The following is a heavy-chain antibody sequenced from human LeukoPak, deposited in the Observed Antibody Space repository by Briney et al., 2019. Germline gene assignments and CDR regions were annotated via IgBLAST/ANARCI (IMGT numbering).Heavy chain of an antibody. Sequence: ASVKVSCKASGYTFTGYYMHWVRQAPGQGLEWMGWINPNSGGTNYAQKFQGRVTMTRDTSISTAYMELSRPRSDDTAVYYCARDLLGTMVRGTWGQGTMVTVSS. CDR2: INPNSGGT. D-gene: IGHD3-10*01. CDR1: GYTFTGYY. V-gene: IGHV1-2*02. J-gene: IGHJ3*01. CDR3: ARDLLGTMVRGT.